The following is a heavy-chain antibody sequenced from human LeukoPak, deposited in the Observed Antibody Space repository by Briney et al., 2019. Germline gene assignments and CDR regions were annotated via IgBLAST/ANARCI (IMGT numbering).Heavy chain of an antibody. J-gene: IGHJ4*02. CDR1: GFTFSSYW. CDR3: AKAGSLWHLDY. D-gene: IGHD2-15*01. V-gene: IGHV3-7*03. CDR2: IKQDGSEK. Sequence: GGSLRLSCAASGFTFSSYWMSWVRQAPGKGLEWVANIKQDGSEKYYVDSVKGRFTISRDNAKNFLYLQMNSLRAEDTALYYCAKAGSLWHLDYWGQGTLVTVSS.